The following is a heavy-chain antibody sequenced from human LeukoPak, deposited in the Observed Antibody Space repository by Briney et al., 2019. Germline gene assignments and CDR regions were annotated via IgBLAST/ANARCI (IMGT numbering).Heavy chain of an antibody. CDR2: IKQDGSEK. J-gene: IGHJ6*03. CDR3: ARESEMALYYYYYMDV. V-gene: IGHV3-7*01. D-gene: IGHD5-24*01. CDR1: GFTFSSYW. Sequence: PGGSLRLSCAASGFTFSSYWMSWVRQAPGKGLEWMANIKQDGSEKYYVDSVKGRFTISRDNAKNSLYLQMNSLRAEDTAVYYCARESEMALYYYYYMDVWGKGTTVTISS.